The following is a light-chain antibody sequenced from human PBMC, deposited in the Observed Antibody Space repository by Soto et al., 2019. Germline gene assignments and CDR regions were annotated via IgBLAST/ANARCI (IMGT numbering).Light chain of an antibody. CDR3: QQSENGPLT. V-gene: IGKV1-33*01. Sequence: DIQMTQSPSSLSASVGDRITITCQASQDINKYLNWYQQKLGKAPKLLIYDASNLQRGVPSRFSGSGSGTHFSLSFSSLQPEDIATYYCQQSENGPLTFGGGTKVEIK. CDR2: DAS. CDR1: QDINKY. J-gene: IGKJ4*01.